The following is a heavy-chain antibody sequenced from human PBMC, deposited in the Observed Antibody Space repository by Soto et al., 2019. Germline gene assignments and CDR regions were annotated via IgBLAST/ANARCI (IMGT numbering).Heavy chain of an antibody. CDR2: ISVYNGKT. Sequence: ASVKVSCKASGYTFSIFGVSWVRQVPGQGFEWMGWISVYNGKTKYAEKLQDRVTMTTDTSTSTAYMELRGLRSDDTAVYYCARVYDFWSGYSHPFDHWGQGTLVTVSS. CDR1: GYTFSIFG. V-gene: IGHV1-18*01. J-gene: IGHJ4*02. CDR3: ARVYDFWSGYSHPFDH. D-gene: IGHD3-3*01.